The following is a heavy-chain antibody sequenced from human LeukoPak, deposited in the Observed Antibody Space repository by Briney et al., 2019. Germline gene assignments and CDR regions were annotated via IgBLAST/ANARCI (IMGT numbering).Heavy chain of an antibody. V-gene: IGHV3-74*01. CDR3: ARVVYCGGDCYFSSDDY. J-gene: IGHJ4*02. D-gene: IGHD2-21*02. CDR2: INSDGSST. CDR1: GFTFSSYW. Sequence: PGGSLRLSCAASGFTFSSYWMHWVRQAPGKGLVWVSRINSDGSSTSYADSVKGRFTISRDNAKNTLYLQMNSLRAEDTALYYCARVVYCGGDCYFSSDDYWGQGTLVTVSS.